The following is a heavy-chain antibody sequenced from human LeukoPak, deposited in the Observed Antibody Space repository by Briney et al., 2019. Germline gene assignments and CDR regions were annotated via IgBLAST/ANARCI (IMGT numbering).Heavy chain of an antibody. J-gene: IGHJ3*02. D-gene: IGHD3-22*01. CDR1: GYTFTSYG. CDR3: ARDRYYDSSGYYSRGRHDAFDI. CDR2: INPSGGST. V-gene: IGHV1-46*01. Sequence: GASVKVSCKASGYTFTSYGISWVRQAPGQGLEWMGIINPSGGSTSYAQKFQGRVTMTRDTSTSTVYMELSSLRSEDTAVYYCARDRYYDSSGYYSRGRHDAFDIWGQGTMVTVSS.